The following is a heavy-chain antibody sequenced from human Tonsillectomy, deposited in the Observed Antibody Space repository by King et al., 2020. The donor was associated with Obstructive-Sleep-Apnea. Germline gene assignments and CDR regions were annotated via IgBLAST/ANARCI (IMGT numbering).Heavy chain of an antibody. Sequence: VQLVESGGGVVQPGGSLRLSCAASGFTFSSYGMHWVRQAPGKGLEWVAVISYDGNNKYYADSVKGRFTISRDKSKNTLYLQMNSLRAEDTAMYYCAKCYNSGSYYNGPRGWGQGTLVTVSS. CDR3: AKCYNSGSYYNGPRG. V-gene: IGHV3-30*18. D-gene: IGHD3-10*01. CDR1: GFTFSSYG. CDR2: ISYDGNNK. J-gene: IGHJ4*02.